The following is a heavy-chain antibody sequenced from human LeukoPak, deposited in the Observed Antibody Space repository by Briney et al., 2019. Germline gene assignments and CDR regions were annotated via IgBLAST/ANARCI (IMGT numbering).Heavy chain of an antibody. Sequence: GASVKVSCKASGYTFTSYDINWVRQATGQGLEWMGYMNPNSGHTGYAQKFQGRVTITSDTSISTAYLELSSLTSEDTAVYYCARLLRREDYWGQGTLVTVSS. CDR3: ARLLRREDY. CDR1: GYTFTSYD. CDR2: MNPNSGHT. J-gene: IGHJ4*02. V-gene: IGHV1-8*01.